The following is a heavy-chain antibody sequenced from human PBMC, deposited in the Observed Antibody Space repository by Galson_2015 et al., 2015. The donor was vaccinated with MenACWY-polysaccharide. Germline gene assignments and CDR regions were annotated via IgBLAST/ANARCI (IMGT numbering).Heavy chain of an antibody. CDR1: GFPVNSQF. V-gene: IGHV3-53*01. J-gene: IGHJ4*02. CDR2: VYIGDNT. Sequence: SLRLPCPASGFPVNSQFKTRVRRAPGTGMEWVSTVYIGDNTLYADSVKGRFTISRDNSKNTLYLQMNSLRADDTAVYFCAHLTDGNYPRYWGQGTLVTVSS. CDR3: AHLTDGNYPRY. D-gene: IGHD1-7*01.